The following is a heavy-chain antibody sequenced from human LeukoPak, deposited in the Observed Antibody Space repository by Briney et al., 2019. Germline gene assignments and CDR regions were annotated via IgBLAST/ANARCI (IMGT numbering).Heavy chain of an antibody. CDR1: GGSIRSYY. D-gene: IGHD3-16*01. CDR2: IYYSGTT. J-gene: IGHJ5*02. CDR3: ARDWGAGTNGKNWFDP. V-gene: IGHV4-59*01. Sequence: SETLSLTCTVSGGSIRSYYWSWIRQPPGKGLEWIGYIYYSGTTNYNPSLKSRVTLSVDTSKNQLSLKLSSVTAADTAVYYCARDWGAGTNGKNWFDPWGQGVLVTVSS.